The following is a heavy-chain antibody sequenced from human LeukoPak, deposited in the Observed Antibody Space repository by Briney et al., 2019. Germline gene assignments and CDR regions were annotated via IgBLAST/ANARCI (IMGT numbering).Heavy chain of an antibody. D-gene: IGHD3-10*01. CDR3: ARVSMVRGVIINNLFDY. CDR2: INPNSGGT. J-gene: IGHJ4*02. V-gene: IGHV1-2*02. CDR1: GYTFNTYG. Sequence: ASVKVSCKASGYTFNTYGITWVRQAPGQGLEWMGWINPNSGGTNYAQKFQGRVTMTRDTSISTAYMELSRLRSDDTAVYYCARVSMVRGVIINNLFDYWGQGTLVTVSS.